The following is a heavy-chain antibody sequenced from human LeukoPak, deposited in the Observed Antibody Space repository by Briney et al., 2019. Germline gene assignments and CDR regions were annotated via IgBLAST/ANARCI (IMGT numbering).Heavy chain of an antibody. D-gene: IGHD4-17*01. CDR3: ARVGDYGDYYDY. J-gene: IGHJ4*02. Sequence: ASVKVSCKASGGTFSSYAISWVRQAPGQGLEWMGGIIPMFGTANYAQKFQGRVTITADKSTSTAYMELSSLRSEDTAVYYCARVGDYGDYYDYWGQGTLVTVSS. V-gene: IGHV1-69*06. CDR2: IIPMFGTA. CDR1: GGTFSSYA.